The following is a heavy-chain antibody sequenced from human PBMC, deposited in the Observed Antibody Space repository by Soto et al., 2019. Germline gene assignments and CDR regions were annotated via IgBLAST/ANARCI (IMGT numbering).Heavy chain of an antibody. J-gene: IGHJ3*02. D-gene: IGHD3-10*01. CDR2: IYYSGST. V-gene: IGHV4-31*03. CDR1: GGSISSGGYY. CDR3: ARESGRGRLSNGSPAHAFDI. Sequence: QVQLQESCPGLVKPSQTLSLTCTVSGGSISSGGYYWSWIRQLPGKGLEWIGYIYYSGSTYYNPALKSRVTLAVDTSKNQFSLKLSSVTAADTAVYYCARESGRGRLSNGSPAHAFDIWGQGTMVTVSS.